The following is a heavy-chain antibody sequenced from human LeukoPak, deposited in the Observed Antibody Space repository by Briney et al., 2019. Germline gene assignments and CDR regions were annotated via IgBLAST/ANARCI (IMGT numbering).Heavy chain of an antibody. V-gene: IGHV1-18*01. J-gene: IGHJ4*02. CDR3: AREGPSLLWFGELLNPPDY. Sequence: ASVKVSCKASGYTFTSYGISWVRQAPGQGLEWMGWISAYNGNTNYAQKLQGRVTMTTDTSTSTAYMELRSLRSDDTAVYYCAREGPSLLWFGELLNPPDYWGQGTLVTVSS. CDR1: GYTFTSYG. CDR2: ISAYNGNT. D-gene: IGHD3-10*01.